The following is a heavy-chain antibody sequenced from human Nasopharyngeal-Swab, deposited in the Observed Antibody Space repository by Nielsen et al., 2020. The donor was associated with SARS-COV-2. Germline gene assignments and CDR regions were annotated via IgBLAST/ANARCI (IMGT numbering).Heavy chain of an antibody. V-gene: IGHV3-74*01. CDR3: ARWSSSWSLVT. CDR2: INSDGSKR. J-gene: IGHJ4*02. Sequence: GESLKISCAASGFTFSDYWLHWVRQVPGKGLVWISGINSDGSKRVFADSVKGRFTISRDSAKNTVYLQMNSLRAEDTAVYYCARWSSSWSLVTWGQGTLVTVSS. CDR1: GFTFSDYW. D-gene: IGHD6-13*01.